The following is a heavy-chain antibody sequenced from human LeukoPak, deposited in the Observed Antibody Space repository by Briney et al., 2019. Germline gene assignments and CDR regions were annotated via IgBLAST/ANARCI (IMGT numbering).Heavy chain of an antibody. CDR2: IYYSGGT. CDR3: ARHYDYYDSSGYYSYYYGMDV. Sequence: SETLSLTCTVSGGSISSYYWSWIRQPPGKGLEWIGYIYYSGGTNYNPSLKSRVTISVDTSKNQFSLKLSSVTAADTAVYYCARHYDYYDSSGYYSYYYGMDVWGQGTTVTVSS. J-gene: IGHJ6*02. D-gene: IGHD3-22*01. V-gene: IGHV4-59*08. CDR1: GGSISSYY.